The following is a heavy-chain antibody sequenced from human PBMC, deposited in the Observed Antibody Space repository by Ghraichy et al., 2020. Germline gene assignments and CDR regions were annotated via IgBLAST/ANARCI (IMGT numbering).Heavy chain of an antibody. CDR2: IYPGYSDT. D-gene: IGHD4-17*01. CDR1: GYSFSSYW. J-gene: IGHJ4*02. Sequence: GESLNISCKGYGYSFSSYWIGWVRQMPGKGLEWMGIIYPGYSDTRYSPSFQGQVTISADKSISTAYLQWSSLKASDTAMYYCVRLYNHGDYDSLKMGYWGQGTLVTVSS. CDR3: VRLYNHGDYDSLKMGY. V-gene: IGHV5-51*01.